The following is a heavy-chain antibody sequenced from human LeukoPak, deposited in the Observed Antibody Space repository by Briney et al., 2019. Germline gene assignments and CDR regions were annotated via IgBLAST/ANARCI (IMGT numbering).Heavy chain of an antibody. D-gene: IGHD3-3*01. Sequence: PSETLSLTCTVSGGSISSSSYYWGWIRQPPGKGLEWIGSIYYSGSTYYNPSLKSRVTISVDTSKNQFSLKLSSVTAADTAVCYCATGVVISNRDAFDIWGQGTMVTVSS. CDR1: GGSISSSSYY. CDR3: ATGVVISNRDAFDI. CDR2: IYYSGST. J-gene: IGHJ3*02. V-gene: IGHV4-39*01.